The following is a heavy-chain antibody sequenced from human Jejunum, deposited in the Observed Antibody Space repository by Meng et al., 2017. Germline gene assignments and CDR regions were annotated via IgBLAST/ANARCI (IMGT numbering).Heavy chain of an antibody. CDR2: MHQSGSS. J-gene: IGHJ4*02. CDR1: CGFSSIYW. D-gene: IGHD1-7*01. Sequence: VQLQESGPGLGGPSGALSLTCAVSCGFSSIYWWSWLRQPPGKGLEWIGEMHQSGSSNYNPSLKSRLTMSVDESKNHFSLKLNSVTAADTAVYYCARGWKYAWFNWGQGTLVTVSS. CDR3: ARGWKYAWFN. V-gene: IGHV4-4*02.